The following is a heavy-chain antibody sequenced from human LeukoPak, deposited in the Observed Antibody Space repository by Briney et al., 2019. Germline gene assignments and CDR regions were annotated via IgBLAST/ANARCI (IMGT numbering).Heavy chain of an antibody. CDR1: GFTFTSYG. V-gene: IGHV3-23*01. Sequence: PGGSLRLSCAASGFTFTSYGMSWVRQAPGKGLEWVSAISGSGGSTYYADSVKGRFTISRDNSKNTLYLQMNSLRAEDTAVYYCAKGVTMVRGYSYFDYWGQGTLVTVSS. D-gene: IGHD3-10*01. J-gene: IGHJ4*02. CDR3: AKGVTMVRGYSYFDY. CDR2: ISGSGGST.